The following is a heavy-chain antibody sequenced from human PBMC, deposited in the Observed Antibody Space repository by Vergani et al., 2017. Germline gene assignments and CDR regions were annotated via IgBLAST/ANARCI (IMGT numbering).Heavy chain of an antibody. CDR3: ARVSHYGSGSYYYYYYYGMDV. V-gene: IGHV3-48*01. J-gene: IGHJ6*02. CDR1: GFTFSSYS. CDR2: ISSSSSTI. D-gene: IGHD3-10*01. Sequence: EVQLVESGGGLVQPGGSLRLSCAASGFTFSSYSMNWVRQAPGQGLEWVSYISSSSSTIYYADSVKGRFTISRDTAKNSLYLQMNSLRAEDTAVYYCARVSHYGSGSYYYYYYYGMDVWGQGTTVTVSS.